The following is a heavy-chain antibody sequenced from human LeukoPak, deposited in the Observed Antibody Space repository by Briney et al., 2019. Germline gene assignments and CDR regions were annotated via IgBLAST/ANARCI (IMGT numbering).Heavy chain of an antibody. CDR1: GFTFSSSG. J-gene: IGHJ4*02. V-gene: IGHV3-33*06. Sequence: PGGSLRLSCAASGFTFSSSGMHWVRQAPGKGLEWVAVTWYDGSIKYNADSVKGRFTISRDNSKKTLYLQLNSLRVEDTAIYYCAKGQELDDGVFDSWGQGTLVTVSS. D-gene: IGHD1-1*01. CDR3: AKGQELDDGVFDS. CDR2: TWYDGSIK.